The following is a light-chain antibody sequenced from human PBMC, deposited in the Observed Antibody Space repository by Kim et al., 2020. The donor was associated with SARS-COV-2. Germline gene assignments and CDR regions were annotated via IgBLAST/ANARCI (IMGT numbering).Light chain of an antibody. CDR3: HQRSNWPLT. J-gene: IGKJ4*01. V-gene: IGKV3-11*01. CDR1: QSVSSS. Sequence: EIVLTQSPATLSLSPGERATLSCRASQSVSSSLAWYQQKPGQAPRLLIYDASSRATGIPARFSGSGSGTDFTLTISSLEPEDFAVYYCHQRSNWPLTFGAETKVDIK. CDR2: DAS.